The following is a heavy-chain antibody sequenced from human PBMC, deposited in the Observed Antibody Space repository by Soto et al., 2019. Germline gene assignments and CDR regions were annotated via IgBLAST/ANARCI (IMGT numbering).Heavy chain of an antibody. J-gene: IGHJ4*02. Sequence: GVSLRLSCAASGFTFSSYAMSWVRQAPGKGLEWVSAISGSGGSTNYADSVKGRFTISRDNSKNKLYLQMNSLRAEDTAVYYCAKGIIAADCSGGSCYSHFDYWGQGTLVTVSS. CDR3: AKGIIAADCSGGSCYSHFDY. CDR2: ISGSGGST. D-gene: IGHD2-15*01. CDR1: GFTFSSYA. V-gene: IGHV3-23*01.